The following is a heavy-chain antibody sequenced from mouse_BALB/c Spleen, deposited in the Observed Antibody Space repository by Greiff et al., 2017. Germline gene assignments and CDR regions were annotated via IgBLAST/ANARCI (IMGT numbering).Heavy chain of an antibody. D-gene: IGHD1-1*01. CDR1: GYTFTSYW. CDR3: ASDYYYGFAY. V-gene: IGHV1-69*02. Sequence: VQLQQPGAELVKPGASVQLSCKASGYTFTSYWMHWVKQRPGQGLEWIGEIDPSDSYTNYNQKFKGKATLTVDKSSSTAYMQLSSLTSEDSAVYYCASDYYYGFAYWGQGTLVTVSA. CDR2: IDPSDSYT. J-gene: IGHJ3*01.